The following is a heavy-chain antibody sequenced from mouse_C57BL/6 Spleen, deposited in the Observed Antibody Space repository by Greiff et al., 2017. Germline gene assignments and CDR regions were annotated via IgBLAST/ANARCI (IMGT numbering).Heavy chain of an antibody. J-gene: IGHJ4*01. V-gene: IGHV2-2*01. CDR3: ARREDYDANYAMDY. CDR2: IWSGGST. CDR1: GFSLTSYG. Sequence: QVQLKESGPGLVQPSQSLSITCTVSGFSLTSYGVHWVRQSPGKGLEWLGVIWSGGSTDYNAAFISRLSISKDNSKRQVFFKMNSLQADDTAIYYCARREDYDANYAMDYWGQGTSVTVSS. D-gene: IGHD2-4*01.